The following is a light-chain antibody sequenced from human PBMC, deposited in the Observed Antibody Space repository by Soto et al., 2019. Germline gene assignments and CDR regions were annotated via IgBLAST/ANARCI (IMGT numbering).Light chain of an antibody. CDR1: QSGSSSY. V-gene: IGKV3-20*01. CDR3: QQFVSSLSSFT. Sequence: MVLPQSPGTLSLSPGERATLSCRASQSGSSSYLAWYQQEPGQAPRLLIYGASSRATGIPDRFSGGGSGTDFSLTVSRLEPEDFAVYYCQQFVSSLSSFTFGQGTKLEI. J-gene: IGKJ2*01. CDR2: GAS.